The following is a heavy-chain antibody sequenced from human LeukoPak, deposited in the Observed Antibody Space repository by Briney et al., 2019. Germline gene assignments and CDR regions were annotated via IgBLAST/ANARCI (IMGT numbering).Heavy chain of an antibody. Sequence: SETLSLTCTVSGGSISSGGYYWSWIRQPAGRGLEWIGRIYTSGNTNYNPSLKSRVTISVDTSKNQFSLKLSSVTAADTAVYYCAREGGYSYGDAPLHFDYWGQGTLVTVSS. CDR1: GGSISSGGYY. D-gene: IGHD5-18*01. CDR3: AREGGYSYGDAPLHFDY. V-gene: IGHV4-61*02. J-gene: IGHJ4*02. CDR2: IYTSGNT.